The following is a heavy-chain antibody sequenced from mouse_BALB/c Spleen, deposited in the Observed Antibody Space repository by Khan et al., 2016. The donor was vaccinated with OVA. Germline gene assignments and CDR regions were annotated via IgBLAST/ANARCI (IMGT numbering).Heavy chain of an antibody. CDR3: ARRGLDGIFPY. V-gene: IGHV1-7*01. CDR2: INPSTGYT. Sequence: QVQLKQSGAELAKPGASVKMSCTASGYTFTTYWMHWIKQRPGQGLEWIGYINPSTGYTEYNQNFKDKATLTADESSSTAYMHLNSLTSEDSAVYYCARRGLDGIFPYWGQGTWVTGSA. CDR1: GYTFTTYW. D-gene: IGHD2-1*01. J-gene: IGHJ3*01.